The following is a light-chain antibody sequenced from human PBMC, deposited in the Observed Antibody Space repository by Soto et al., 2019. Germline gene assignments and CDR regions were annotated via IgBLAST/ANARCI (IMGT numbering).Light chain of an antibody. J-gene: IGKJ2*01. CDR3: QQYSGWPPMYT. V-gene: IGKV3-15*01. Sequence: EIVMTQSPATLSVSPGERATLSCRASQSVTSNLAWYQQRPGQAPRLLIYGASTRATGVPTRFSGDGSGTEFPLTISSLLSEDFAVYYCQQYSGWPPMYTFGQGTKVEMK. CDR1: QSVTSN. CDR2: GAS.